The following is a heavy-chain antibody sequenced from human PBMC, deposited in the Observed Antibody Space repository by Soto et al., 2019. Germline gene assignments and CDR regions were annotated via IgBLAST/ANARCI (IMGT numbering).Heavy chain of an antibody. CDR2: IFHTGTT. Sequence: QVQLLESCPGLVKPSGTLSLTCGVSGDSIYRRYWWSWVRQPPGKGLEWIGEIFHTGTTNYNPSLKSRLTMSGDKSKKQVSLKLNSVTAADTAVYFCARSVRYGVVGDYWGQGTGVTVSS. CDR1: GDSIYRRYW. V-gene: IGHV4-4*02. D-gene: IGHD2-15*01. J-gene: IGHJ4*02. CDR3: ARSVRYGVVGDY.